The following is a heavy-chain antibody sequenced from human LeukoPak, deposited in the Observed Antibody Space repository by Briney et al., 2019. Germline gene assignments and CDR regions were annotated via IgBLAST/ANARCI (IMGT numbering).Heavy chain of an antibody. J-gene: IGHJ4*02. CDR3: ARGTYYHDSSDLDH. CDR2: SNSGGGST. D-gene: IGHD3-22*01. V-gene: IGHV1-46*03. Sequence: ASVKVSSTASVYTFSNYNVHSVRQAPGQGLERVGISNSGGGSTSNSQKFQGRVAMTRDTSTSTHYIDLSSLRSEDTAVYYCARGTYYHDSSDLDHWGQGTLVTVSS. CDR1: VYTFSNYN.